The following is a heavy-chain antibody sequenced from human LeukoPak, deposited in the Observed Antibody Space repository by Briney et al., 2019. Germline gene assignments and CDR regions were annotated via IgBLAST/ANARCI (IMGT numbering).Heavy chain of an antibody. D-gene: IGHD6-13*01. CDR3: ARRRGKAAAGLAWYYGLDV. CDR2: IYYTGST. CDR1: GGSISSSNYY. V-gene: IGHV4-39*01. J-gene: IGHJ6*02. Sequence: SETLSLTCTVSGGSISSSNYYWGWIRQPPGKGLEWIASIYYTGSTYYNPSLKSRVTISVDTSENQFSLKMTSVTVADTAVYYCARRRGKAAAGLAWYYGLDVWAKGPRSPSP.